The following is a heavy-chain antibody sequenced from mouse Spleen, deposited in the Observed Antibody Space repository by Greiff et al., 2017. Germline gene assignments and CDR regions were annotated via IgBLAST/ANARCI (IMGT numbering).Heavy chain of an antibody. J-gene: IGHJ1*01. V-gene: IGHV1-61*01. D-gene: IGHD3-3*01. CDR1: GYTFTSYW. CDR3: ARGDHWYFDV. CDR2: IYPSDSET. Sequence: VQLQQPGAELVRPGSSVKLSCKASGYTFTSYWMDWVKQRPGQGLEWIGNIYPSDSETHYNQKFKDKATLTVDKSSSTAYMQLSSLTSEDSAVYYCARGDHWYFDVWGAGTTVTVSS.